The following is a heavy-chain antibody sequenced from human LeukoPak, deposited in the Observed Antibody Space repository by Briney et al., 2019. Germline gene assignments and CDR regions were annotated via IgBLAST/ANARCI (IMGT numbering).Heavy chain of an antibody. CDR1: GGSISSGGYY. J-gene: IGHJ4*02. Sequence: SETLSLTCTVSGGSISSGGYYWSWIRQHPGKGLEWIGYIFYSGSTYYNPSLKSRVTISVDTSKNQFSLKLSSVTAADTAVYYCARDVGPSRRFDYWGQGTLVTVSS. V-gene: IGHV4-31*03. CDR3: ARDVGPSRRFDY. D-gene: IGHD3-10*01. CDR2: IFYSGST.